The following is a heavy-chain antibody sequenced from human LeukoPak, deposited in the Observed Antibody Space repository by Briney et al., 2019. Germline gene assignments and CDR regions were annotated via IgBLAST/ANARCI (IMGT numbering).Heavy chain of an antibody. Sequence: GGSLRLSCAASGFTFSSYWMSWVRQAPGKRLEWVAVTSYDGSNKYYADSVKGRFTISRDNSKNTLYLQMNSLSAEDTAIYYCAKLIGEPRGWGQGTLVTVSS. CDR3: AKLIGEPRG. D-gene: IGHD1-26*01. CDR1: GFTFSSYW. J-gene: IGHJ1*01. V-gene: IGHV3-30*18. CDR2: TSYDGSNK.